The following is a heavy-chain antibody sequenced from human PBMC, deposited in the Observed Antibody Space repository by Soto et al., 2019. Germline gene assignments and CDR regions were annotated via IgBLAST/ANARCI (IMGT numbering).Heavy chain of an antibody. Sequence: PSETLSLTCTVSGGSVSSGSYYWSWIRQPPGKGLEWIGYIYYSGSTNYNPSLKSRVTISVDTSKNQFSLKLSSVTAADTAVYYCARERVTGFDYWGQGTLVTVSS. J-gene: IGHJ4*02. V-gene: IGHV4-61*01. CDR2: IYYSGST. CDR1: GGSVSSGSYY. D-gene: IGHD1-20*01. CDR3: ARERVTGFDY.